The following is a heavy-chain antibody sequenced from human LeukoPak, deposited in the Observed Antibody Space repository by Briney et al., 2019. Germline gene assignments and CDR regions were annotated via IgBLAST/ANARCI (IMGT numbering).Heavy chain of an antibody. V-gene: IGHV4-34*01. CDR1: GGSFSGYY. CDR2: INHSGST. D-gene: IGHD5-18*01. CDR3: ARRGELWYDFDY. Sequence: PSETLSLTCAVYGGSFSGYYWSWIRQPPGKGLEWIGEINHSGSTNYNPSLKSRVTISVDTSKNQFSLKLSSVTAADTAVYYCARRGELWYDFDYWGQGTLVTVSS. J-gene: IGHJ4*02.